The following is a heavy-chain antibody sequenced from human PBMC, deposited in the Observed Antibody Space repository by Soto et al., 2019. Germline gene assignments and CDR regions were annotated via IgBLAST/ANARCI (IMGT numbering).Heavy chain of an antibody. V-gene: IGHV1-69*01. D-gene: IGHD3-10*01. CDR1: GGSFSTYA. Sequence: QVQLVQSGAEVKKPGSSVKVSCKASGGSFSTYAISWLRQSPGQGLEWMVGIIPIFGTPNYAQRFQGRVTITADESTSTAYLELSRLRSEDTAVYYCARDRDDYGSGNYYNRIDFWGQGTLVTVSS. J-gene: IGHJ4*02. CDR3: ARDRDDYGSGNYYNRIDF. CDR2: IIPIFGTP.